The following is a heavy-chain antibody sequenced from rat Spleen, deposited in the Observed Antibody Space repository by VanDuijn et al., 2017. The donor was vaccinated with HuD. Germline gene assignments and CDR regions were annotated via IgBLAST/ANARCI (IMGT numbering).Heavy chain of an antibody. J-gene: IGHJ1*01. Sequence: EVQLQESGPGLVKPSQSLSLTCSVAGYSITSTYRWNWIRKFPGNKLKWMGFINSAGSTNYNPSLKSRISITRDTSKNQFFLQVNSVTTEDTATYYCAREDYYYDGTYYPYWYFDFWGPGTMVTVSS. CDR3: AREDYYYDGTYYPYWYFDF. CDR1: GYSITSTYR. CDR2: INSAGST. V-gene: IGHV3-3*01. D-gene: IGHD1-12*02.